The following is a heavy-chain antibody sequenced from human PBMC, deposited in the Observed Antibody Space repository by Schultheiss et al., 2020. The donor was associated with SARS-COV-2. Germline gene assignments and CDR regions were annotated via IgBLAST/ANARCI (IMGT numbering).Heavy chain of an antibody. V-gene: IGHV3-33*08. Sequence: GESLKISCAASGFTFSNAWMSWVRQAPGKGLEWVAVIWYDGSNKYYADSVKGRFTISRDNSKNTLYLQMNSLRAEDTAVYSCARTGTTVLYYFDYWGQGTLVTVSS. D-gene: IGHD1-7*01. CDR3: ARTGTTVLYYFDY. J-gene: IGHJ4*02. CDR2: IWYDGSNK. CDR1: GFTFSNAW.